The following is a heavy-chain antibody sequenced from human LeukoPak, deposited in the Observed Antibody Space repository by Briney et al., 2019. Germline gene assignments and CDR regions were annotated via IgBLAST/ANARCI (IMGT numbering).Heavy chain of an antibody. CDR1: GYTFTSYY. V-gene: IGHV1-46*01. Sequence: ASVKVSCKASGYTFTSYYMHWVRQAPGQGLEWMGIINPSGGSTSYAQKFQGRVTMTRDTSTSTVYMELSSLRSEDTAVYYCARDGAKAAARNWFDPWGQGTLVTVSS. J-gene: IGHJ5*02. CDR3: ARDGAKAAARNWFDP. D-gene: IGHD6-13*01. CDR2: INPSGGST.